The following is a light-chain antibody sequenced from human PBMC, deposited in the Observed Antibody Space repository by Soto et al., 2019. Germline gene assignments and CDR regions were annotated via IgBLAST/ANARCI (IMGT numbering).Light chain of an antibody. CDR3: CSYAGIRTYVV. Sequence: QSALTQPASVSGSLGQSVTISCTGTSSDVGTYNLVSWYQLVPGKAPKLMIYEGTKRPSGVSNRFSVSKSANTASLTISGLQAEDEAEYYCCSYAGIRTYVVFGGGTKVTVL. CDR2: EGT. CDR1: SSDVGTYNL. V-gene: IGLV2-23*01. J-gene: IGLJ2*01.